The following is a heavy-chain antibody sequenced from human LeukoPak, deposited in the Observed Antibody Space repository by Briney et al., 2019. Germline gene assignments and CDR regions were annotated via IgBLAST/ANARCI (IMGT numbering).Heavy chain of an antibody. CDR3: RSVMSASIDH. CDR1: GHTFNAYF. D-gene: IGHD2-8*01. V-gene: IGHV1-2*02. Sequence: GASVKVSCKASGHTFNAYFIHWVRQAPGQGLEWMGWISPNSGDTNSTQKFHGRFTMSRDTSITTAFMELSSLTSDDTAMYYCRSVMSASIDHWGQGTLVTVSS. CDR2: ISPNSGDT. J-gene: IGHJ1*01.